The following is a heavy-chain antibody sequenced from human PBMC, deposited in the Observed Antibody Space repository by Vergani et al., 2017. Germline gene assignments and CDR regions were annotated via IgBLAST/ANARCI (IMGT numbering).Heavy chain of an antibody. J-gene: IGHJ4*02. CDR1: GFTFSDYY. Sequence: QVQLVESGGGLVKPGGSLRLSCAASGFTFSDYYISWIRQAPGKGLEWVSYISTSGNTIYYADSVKGRFTISRDNSKSSLYLQMNSLRAEDTAVYYCAKAGGYYDSSGNFDYWGQGTLVTVSS. CDR3: AKAGGYYDSSGNFDY. D-gene: IGHD3-22*01. CDR2: ISTSGNTI. V-gene: IGHV3-11*04.